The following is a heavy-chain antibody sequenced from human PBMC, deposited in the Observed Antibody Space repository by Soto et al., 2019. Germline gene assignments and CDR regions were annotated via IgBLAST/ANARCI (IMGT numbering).Heavy chain of an antibody. CDR1: GFTFSNYP. J-gene: IGHJ6*02. V-gene: IGHV3-48*02. D-gene: IGHD6-6*01. CDR3: ARDPENSVPQSAPNRPWDYYYSYGMDV. Sequence: PGGSLRLSCVASGFTFSNYPMNWVRQAPGKGLEWLSYITTTSVTTYYADSVKGRFTISRDNAKNSLYLQMSSLRDEDTAVYYCARDPENSVPQSAPNRPWDYYYSYGMDVWGQGTTVTVSS. CDR2: ITTTSVTT.